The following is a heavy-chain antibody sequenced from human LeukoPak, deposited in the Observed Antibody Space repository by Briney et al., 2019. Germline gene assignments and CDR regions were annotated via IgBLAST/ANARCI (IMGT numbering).Heavy chain of an antibody. CDR1: GGSISSYY. CDR3: ARYMSYYDSSGPTTYYGMDV. CDR2: IYYSGST. D-gene: IGHD3-22*01. Sequence: PSETLSLTCTVSGGSISSYYWSWIRQPPGKGLEWIGYIYYSGSTNYNPSLKSRVTISVDTSKNQFSLKLSSATAADTAVYCCARYMSYYDSSGPTTYYGMDVWGQGTTVTVSS. J-gene: IGHJ6*02. V-gene: IGHV4-59*01.